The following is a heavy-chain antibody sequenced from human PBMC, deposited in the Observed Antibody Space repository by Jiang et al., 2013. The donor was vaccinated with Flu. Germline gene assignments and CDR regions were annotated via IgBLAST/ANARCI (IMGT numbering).Heavy chain of an antibody. CDR1: GGSIISSSYY. J-gene: IGHJ6*02. V-gene: IGHV4-39*01. CDR3: ARGLHYDFWSGYGYGMDV. CDR2: SFYSGST. Sequence: PGLVKPSETLSLTCTVSGGSIISSSYYWAWIRQPPGKGLEWVASSFYSGSTHYNPSLRDRVTISVDTSKNQFSLNLSSVTAADTAVYYCARGLHYDFWSGYGYGMDVWGQGTAVTVSS. D-gene: IGHD3-3*01.